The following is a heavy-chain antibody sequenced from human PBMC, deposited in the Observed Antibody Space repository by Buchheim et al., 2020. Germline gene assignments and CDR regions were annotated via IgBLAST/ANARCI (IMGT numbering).Heavy chain of an antibody. CDR3: ARVGITIFGVVIKGWFDP. CDR1: GGSISSGGYY. J-gene: IGHJ5*02. V-gene: IGHV4-31*03. Sequence: QVQLQESGPGLVKPSQTLSLTCTVSGGSISSGGYYWSWIRQHPGKGLGWIGYIYYSGSTYYNPSLKSRVTISVDTSKNKSSLKLSYVTAADTAVYYCARVGITIFGVVIKGWFDPWGQGTL. D-gene: IGHD3-3*01. CDR2: IYYSGST.